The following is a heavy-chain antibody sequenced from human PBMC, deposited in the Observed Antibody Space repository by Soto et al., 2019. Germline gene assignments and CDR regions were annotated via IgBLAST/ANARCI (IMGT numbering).Heavy chain of an antibody. J-gene: IGHJ4*02. CDR1: GFTFSIYS. Sequence: HPGGSLRLSCAASGFTFSIYSMNWVRQAPGKGLEWVPYIMPGSSHIFYADSVKGRFTISRDNAKNTLYLQMNSLRAEDTAVYYCAREFWSDPFGYWGRGTLVTVSS. CDR3: AREFWSDPFGY. CDR2: IMPGSSHI. D-gene: IGHD3-3*01. V-gene: IGHV3-48*01.